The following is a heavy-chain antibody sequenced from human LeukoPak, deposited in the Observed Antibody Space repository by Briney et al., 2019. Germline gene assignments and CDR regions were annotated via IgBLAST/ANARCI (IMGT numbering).Heavy chain of an antibody. V-gene: IGHV4-59*01. J-gene: IGHJ4*02. CDR3: ARDRSSGWYSIDY. Sequence: SETLSLTCTVSGGSISSYYWSWIRQPPGKGLEWVGYIYYSGSTNYNPSLKSRVTISVDTSKNQFSLKLSSVTAADTAVYYCARDRSSGWYSIDYWGQGTLVTVSS. CDR2: IYYSGST. D-gene: IGHD6-19*01. CDR1: GGSISSYY.